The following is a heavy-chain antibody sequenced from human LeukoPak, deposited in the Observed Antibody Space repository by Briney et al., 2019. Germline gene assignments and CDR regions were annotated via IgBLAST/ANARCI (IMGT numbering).Heavy chain of an antibody. CDR2: TYYSSKWYN. CDR1: GDSGSSNSAA. V-gene: IGHV6-1*01. Sequence: SGPGLVKPSQTLALTCAVSGDSGSSNSAAWNWIRLSPSRGLEWLGRTYYSSKWYNGYAVSVKSQITINPDKSKNQFSLQLNSVTPEDTAVYYCARGRTRLTYYYGSGSYLDYWGQGALVTVSS. CDR3: ARGRTRLTYYYGSGSYLDY. J-gene: IGHJ4*02. D-gene: IGHD3-10*01.